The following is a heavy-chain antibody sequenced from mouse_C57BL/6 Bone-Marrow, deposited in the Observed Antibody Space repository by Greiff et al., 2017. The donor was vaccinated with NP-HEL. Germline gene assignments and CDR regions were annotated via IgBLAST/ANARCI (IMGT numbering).Heavy chain of an antibody. CDR3: ARFPYDYVAY. CDR1: GYTFTDYY. D-gene: IGHD2-4*01. V-gene: IGHV1-19*01. Sequence: VHVKQSGPVLVKPGASVKMSCKASGYTFTDYYMNWVKQSHGKSLEWIGVINPYNGGTSYNQKFKGKATLTVDKSSSTAYMELNSLTSEDSAVYYCARFPYDYVAYWGQGTLVTVSA. J-gene: IGHJ3*01. CDR2: INPYNGGT.